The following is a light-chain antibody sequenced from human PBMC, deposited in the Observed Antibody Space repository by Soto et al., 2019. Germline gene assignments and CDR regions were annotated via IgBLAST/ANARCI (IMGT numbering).Light chain of an antibody. V-gene: IGKV3-20*01. J-gene: IGKJ1*01. CDR2: GAS. CDR1: QTVSSSY. CDR3: HFYGGSPPSCT. Sequence: EIVLTQSPGTLSLSPGERATLSCWASQTVSSSYLAWYQQKRGQAPRLLIHGASSRATGIPDRFSGSGSGTDFTLTISRLAPEDFAVYYCHFYGGSPPSCTFGQGTKVEIK.